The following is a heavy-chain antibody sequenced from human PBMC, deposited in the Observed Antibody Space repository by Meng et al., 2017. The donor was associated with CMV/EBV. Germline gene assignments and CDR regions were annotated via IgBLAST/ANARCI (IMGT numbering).Heavy chain of an antibody. CDR3: ARGGWYFDL. J-gene: IGHJ2*01. CDR2: IKQDGSEK. CDR1: GFTFSGSW. Sequence: LRLTCAASGFTFSGSWMSWVRQAPGKGLEWMANIKQDGSEKYSVDSVKGRFTISRDNAKNSLYLQMNSLRAEDRAVYFCARGGWYFDLWGRGTLVTVSS. V-gene: IGHV3-7*03.